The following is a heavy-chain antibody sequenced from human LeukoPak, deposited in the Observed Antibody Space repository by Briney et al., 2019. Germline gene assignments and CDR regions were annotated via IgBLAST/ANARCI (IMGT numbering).Heavy chain of an antibody. V-gene: IGHV4-39*07. CDR2: INHSGST. CDR1: GGSISSTSYY. Sequence: SETLSLTCVVSGGSISSTSYYWGWIRQPPGKGLEWIGEINHSGSTNYNPSLKSRVTISVDTSKNQFSLKLSSVTAADTAMYYCARVKDPGGYYYYYYMDVWGKGTTVTVSS. CDR3: ARVKDPGGYYYYYYMDV. J-gene: IGHJ6*03. D-gene: IGHD3-16*01.